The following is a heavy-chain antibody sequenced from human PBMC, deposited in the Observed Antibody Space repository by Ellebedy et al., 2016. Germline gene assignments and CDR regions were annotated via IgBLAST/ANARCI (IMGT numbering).Heavy chain of an antibody. CDR3: ARDLTFVPGAPFDY. V-gene: IGHV3-48*02. CDR2: ISSDSSNI. D-gene: IGHD2-2*01. Sequence: GESLKISCEASGFTFSDNYMNWVRQAPGKGLEWVSYISSDSSNIQYADSVKGRFTISRDNAKNSLHLQMNSLRDEDTAVYYCARDLTFVPGAPFDYWGQGTLVTVSS. J-gene: IGHJ4*02. CDR1: GFTFSDNY.